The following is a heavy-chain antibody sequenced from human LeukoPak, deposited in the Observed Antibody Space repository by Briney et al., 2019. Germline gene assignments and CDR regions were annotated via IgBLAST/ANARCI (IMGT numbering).Heavy chain of an antibody. D-gene: IGHD1-26*01. Sequence: SETLSLTCTVSGGSISSICWSWSRQPPGKGLEGIGYIYNIWITNYNPSLNSRSSISGDTSKNQFSLRLTPVTAPDTAVYYCARQSSSSGSYWTHPRLNAFDIWGQGTMVTVAA. J-gene: IGHJ3*02. CDR2: IYNIWIT. CDR1: GGSISSIC. CDR3: ARQSSSSGSYWTHPRLNAFDI. V-gene: IGHV4-59*08.